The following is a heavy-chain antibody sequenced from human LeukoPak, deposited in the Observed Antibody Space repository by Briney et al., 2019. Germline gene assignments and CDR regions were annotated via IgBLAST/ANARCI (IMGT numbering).Heavy chain of an antibody. Sequence: SETLSLTCTVSGGSISSYYWSWIRQPPEKGLEWIGYIYYSGSTNYNPSLKSRVTISVDTSKNQFSLKLSSVTAADTAVYYCARGGSGYYSTWGQGTLVTVSS. V-gene: IGHV4-59*01. CDR2: IYYSGST. J-gene: IGHJ4*02. D-gene: IGHD3-22*01. CDR3: ARGGSGYYST. CDR1: GGSISSYY.